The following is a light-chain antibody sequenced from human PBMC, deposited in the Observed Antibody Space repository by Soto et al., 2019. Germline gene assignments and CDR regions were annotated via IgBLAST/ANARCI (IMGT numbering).Light chain of an antibody. CDR3: QQYNDWPPKRT. J-gene: IGKJ1*01. V-gene: IGKV3-15*01. CDR2: GAS. CDR1: QSITTN. Sequence: EVVMTQSPVTLSVSPGERATLSCRASQSITTNLAWYQQKPGQAPRLLIYGASTRATGGPARFSGSGSGTQFTLTINSLQSEDFAVYYCQQYNDWPPKRTFGQGTRVDFK.